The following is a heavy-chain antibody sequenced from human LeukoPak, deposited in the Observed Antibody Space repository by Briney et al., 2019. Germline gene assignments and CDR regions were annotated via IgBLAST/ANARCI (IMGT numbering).Heavy chain of an antibody. CDR3: AKRVAEQSTSWYIDI. J-gene: IGHJ3*02. D-gene: IGHD6-19*01. Sequence: GGSLRLSCAASGYTYSSYTMLCLRQAPGKGLEGVSAIDGSGVTSFYGDSVKARFTISRDNSKNTLYLQMNSLRAEDTALYYCAKRVAEQSTSWYIDIWGLGTTVTVSS. V-gene: IGHV3-23*02. CDR2: IDGSGVTS. CDR1: GYTYSSYT.